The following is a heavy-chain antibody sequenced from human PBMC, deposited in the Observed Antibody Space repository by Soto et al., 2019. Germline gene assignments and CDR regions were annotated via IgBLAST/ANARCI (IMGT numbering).Heavy chain of an antibody. CDR3: ATSIVVVTGYGMDV. V-gene: IGHV1-24*01. CDR2: FDPEDGET. J-gene: IGHJ6*02. Sequence: ASVKVSCKVSGYTLTELSMHWVRQAPGKGLEWMGGFDPEDGETIYAQKFQGRVTMTEDTSTDTAYMELSSLRSEDTAVYYCATSIVVVTGYGMDVWGQGTTVTVSS. CDR1: GYTLTELS. D-gene: IGHD2-21*02.